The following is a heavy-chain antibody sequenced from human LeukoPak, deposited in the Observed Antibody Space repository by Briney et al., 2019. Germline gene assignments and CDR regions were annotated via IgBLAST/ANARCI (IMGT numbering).Heavy chain of an antibody. J-gene: IGHJ6*04. CDR1: AFTFSVYF. CDR2: ISSSGSTI. CDR3: AELGITMIGGV. Sequence: PGGSLRLSCGASAFTFSVYFMTSIRQAPGKGLEWISYISSSGSTIYYADSVKGRFTISRDNAKNSLYLQMNSLRAEDTAVYYCAELGITMIGGVWGKGTTVTISS. V-gene: IGHV3-11*04. D-gene: IGHD3-10*02.